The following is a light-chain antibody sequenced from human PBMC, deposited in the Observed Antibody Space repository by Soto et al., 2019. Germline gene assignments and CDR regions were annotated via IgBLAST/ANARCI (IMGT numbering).Light chain of an antibody. CDR2: AAS. J-gene: IGKJ5*01. Sequence: DIQTTLSPSSLAASVGASVTITCRASQNIKTYFNWYQQKPGKAPTLLIYAASSLHSGVPSRFSGSGSGTEFTLTISSLQPEEFATYYCQQTYTTPEITFGQGTRLEIK. V-gene: IGKV1-39*01. CDR3: QQTYTTPEIT. CDR1: QNIKTY.